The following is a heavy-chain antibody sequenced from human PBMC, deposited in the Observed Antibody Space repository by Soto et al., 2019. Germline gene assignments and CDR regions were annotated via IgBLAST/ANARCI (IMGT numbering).Heavy chain of an antibody. Sequence: XSVKVSCKASGYTFTSYGISWVGQAPGQGLEWMGWISAYNGNTNYAQKLQGRVTMTTDTSTSTAYMELRSLRSDDTAVYYCARVSHGIAVADTAFDIWGQGKMVTVSS. CDR2: ISAYNGNT. CDR3: ARVSHGIAVADTAFDI. CDR1: GYTFTSYG. D-gene: IGHD6-19*01. J-gene: IGHJ3*02. V-gene: IGHV1-18*01.